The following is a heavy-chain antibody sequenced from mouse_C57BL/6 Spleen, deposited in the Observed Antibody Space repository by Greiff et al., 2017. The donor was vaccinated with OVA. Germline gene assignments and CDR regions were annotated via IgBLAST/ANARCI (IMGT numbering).Heavy chain of an antibody. V-gene: IGHV1-54*01. Sequence: VQLQESGAELVRPGTSVKVSCKASGYAFTNYLIEWVKQRPGQGLEWIGVINPGSGGTNYNEKFKGKATLTADKSSSTAYMQLSSLTSEDSAVYFCARSQSTVVPFDYWGQGTTLTVSS. D-gene: IGHD1-1*01. J-gene: IGHJ2*01. CDR3: ARSQSTVVPFDY. CDR2: INPGSGGT. CDR1: GYAFTNYL.